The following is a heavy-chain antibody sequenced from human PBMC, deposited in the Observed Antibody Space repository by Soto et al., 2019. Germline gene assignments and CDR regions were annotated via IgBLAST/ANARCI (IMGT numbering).Heavy chain of an antibody. CDR2: ISYDGSHQ. J-gene: IGHJ4*02. V-gene: IGHV3-30*18. D-gene: IGHD1-26*01. CDR3: AKDQSYLVGAIVYSFDY. CDR1: GFTFSSYA. Sequence: QVQLVESGGGVVQPGRSLRLSCAAYGFTFSSYAMHWVRQAPGKGLEWAAVISYDGSHQYYADSVEGRFTISRDNSKNTLYLQLNSLTAEDTAVYYCAKDQSYLVGAIVYSFDYWGQGSLVPVSP.